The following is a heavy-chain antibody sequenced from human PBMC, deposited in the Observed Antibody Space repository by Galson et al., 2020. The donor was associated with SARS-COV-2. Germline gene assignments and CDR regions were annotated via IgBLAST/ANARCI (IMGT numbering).Heavy chain of an antibody. CDR3: ARLLWSRYSSCWYGGERFDP. Sequence: KIGESLKISCQGSGYSFTSYWIGWVRQIPGKGLEWKGIIYPGDSNTSYSPSFQGQVTISADKSISTAYLQWCSLKASDTAMYYCARLLWSRYSSCWYGGERFDPWGQGTLVTVSS. J-gene: IGHJ5*02. V-gene: IGHV5-51*01. D-gene: IGHD6-19*01. CDR1: GYSFTSYW. CDR2: IYPGDSNT.